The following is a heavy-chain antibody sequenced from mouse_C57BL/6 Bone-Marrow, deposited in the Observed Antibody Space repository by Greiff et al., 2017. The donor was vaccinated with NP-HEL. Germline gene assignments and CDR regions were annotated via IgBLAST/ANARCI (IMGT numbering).Heavy chain of an antibody. J-gene: IGHJ3*01. V-gene: IGHV1-81*01. CDR2: IYPRSGNT. CDR1: GYTFTSYG. D-gene: IGHD2-2*01. Sequence: QVQLQQSGAELARPGASVKLSCKASGYTFTSYGISWVKQRTGQGLEWIGEIYPRSGNTYYNEKFKGKATLTADKSSSTAYMELRSLTSEDSAVYFCAREGYGYDPLFAYWGQGTLVTVSA. CDR3: AREGYGYDPLFAY.